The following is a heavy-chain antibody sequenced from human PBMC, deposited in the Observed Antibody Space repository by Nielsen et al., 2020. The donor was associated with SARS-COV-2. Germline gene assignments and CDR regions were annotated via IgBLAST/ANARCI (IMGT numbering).Heavy chain of an antibody. V-gene: IGHV4-39*07. CDR3: ATGIYWGRRSGYFDP. CDR2: IDHSGST. CDR1: GGSISSGGYY. D-gene: IGHD7-27*01. J-gene: IGHJ2*01. Sequence: SETLSLTCTVSGGSISSGGYYWSWIRQPPGKGLEWMGEIDHSGSTFYNPSLESRITISIDTSKKQFYLKLSSVTAADTAVYYCATGIYWGRRSGYFDPWGRGTLVTVSS.